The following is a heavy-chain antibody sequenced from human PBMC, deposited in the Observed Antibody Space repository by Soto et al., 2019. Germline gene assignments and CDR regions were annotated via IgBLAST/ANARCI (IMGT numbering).Heavy chain of an antibody. D-gene: IGHD4-4*01. V-gene: IGHV3-74*01. CDR3: ARGIQYRYGMDV. Sequence: PGGSLRLSCAAAGFTFTNYWIHWVRQAPGKGLVWVSRINGDASNAFYADSLKGRFTISRDNAKNTVYLQLNGLGAEDTAVYFCARGIQYRYGMDVWGQGTTVTVSS. CDR2: INGDASNA. CDR1: GFTFTNYW. J-gene: IGHJ6*02.